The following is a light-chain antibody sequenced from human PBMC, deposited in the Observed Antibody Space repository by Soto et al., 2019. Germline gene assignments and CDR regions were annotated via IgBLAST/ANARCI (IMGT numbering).Light chain of an antibody. CDR3: QQRSNWT. CDR2: DAS. V-gene: IGKV3-11*01. CDR1: QSVSSY. J-gene: IGKJ1*01. Sequence: EIVLTQSPATLSLSPGERATLSCRASQSVSSYLAWYQQNPGQAPRLLIYDASNRATGIPARFSGSGSGTDFPLTISSLEPEDFAVYYCQQRSNWTFGQGTKVEIK.